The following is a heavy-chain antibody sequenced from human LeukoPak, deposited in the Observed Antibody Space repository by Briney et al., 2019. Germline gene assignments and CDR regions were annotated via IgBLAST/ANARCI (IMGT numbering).Heavy chain of an antibody. CDR3: TRDEYQLPQCAFDI. CDR1: GFTFGDYA. V-gene: IGHV3-49*04. J-gene: IGHJ3*02. CDR2: IRSKAYGGTT. Sequence: GGSLRLSCTASGFTFGDYAMSWVRQAPGKGLEWVGFIRSKAYGGTTEYAASVKGRFTISRDDSKSIAYLQMNSLKTEDTAVYYCTRDEYQLPQCAFDIWGQGTMVTVSS. D-gene: IGHD2-2*01.